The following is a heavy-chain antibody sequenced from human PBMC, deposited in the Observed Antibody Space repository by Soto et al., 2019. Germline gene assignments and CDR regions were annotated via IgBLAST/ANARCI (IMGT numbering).Heavy chain of an antibody. J-gene: IGHJ6*02. D-gene: IGHD2-2*01. V-gene: IGHV1-69*13. CDR2: IIPIFGTA. Sequence: SVKVSCKASGGTFSSYAISWVRQAPGQGLEWMGGIIPIFGTANYAQKFQGRVTITADESTSTAYMELSSLRSEDTAVYYCARDREYCISTSCYYYYGMDVWGQGTTVTVSS. CDR1: GGTFSSYA. CDR3: ARDREYCISTSCYYYYGMDV.